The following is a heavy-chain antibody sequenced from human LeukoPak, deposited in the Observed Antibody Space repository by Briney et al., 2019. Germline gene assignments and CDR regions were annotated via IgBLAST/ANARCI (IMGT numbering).Heavy chain of an antibody. J-gene: IGHJ4*02. CDR1: GASVSSGNYY. CDR3: AGMIGHFDY. D-gene: IGHD3-16*01. CDR2: IYTSGYT. V-gene: IGHV4-61*02. Sequence: SQTLSLTCTVSGASVSSGNYYWSWIRQPAGKRLELIGRIYTSGYTDFNPSLKSRVTISVDKSKNQFSLRPNSVTAADTAVYYCAGMIGHFDYWGQGIVVTVSS.